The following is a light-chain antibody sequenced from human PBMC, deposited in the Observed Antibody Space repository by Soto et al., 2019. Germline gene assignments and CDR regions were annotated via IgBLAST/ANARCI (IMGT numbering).Light chain of an antibody. Sequence: QLVLTQSPSASASLGASVKLTCTLSSGHSSYAIAWHQQHPEKGPRYLMKLNSAGSHSKGDGIPDRFSGYSSGAERYLTISSLQSEDEADYYCQTWGTGIQVFGGGTQLTVL. J-gene: IGLJ2*01. CDR1: SGHSSYA. CDR3: QTWGTGIQV. V-gene: IGLV4-69*01. CDR2: LNSAGSH.